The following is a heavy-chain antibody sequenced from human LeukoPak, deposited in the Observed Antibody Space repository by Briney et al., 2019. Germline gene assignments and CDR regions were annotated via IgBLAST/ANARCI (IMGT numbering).Heavy chain of an antibody. V-gene: IGHV1-2*04. Sequence: ASVTVSCTASGYTFTGYYMHWVRQAPGQGLEWMGWINPNSGGTNYAQKFQGWVTMTRDTSISTAYMELSRLRSDDTAVYYCARDRASENCSSTSCYYYNWFDPWGQGTLVTVSS. D-gene: IGHD2-2*01. CDR1: GYTFTGYY. CDR2: INPNSGGT. J-gene: IGHJ5*02. CDR3: ARDRASENCSSTSCYYYNWFDP.